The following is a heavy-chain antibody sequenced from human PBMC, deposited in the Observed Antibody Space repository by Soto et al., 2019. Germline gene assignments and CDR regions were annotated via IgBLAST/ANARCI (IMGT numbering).Heavy chain of an antibody. CDR2: ISGVGGST. CDR3: AKSLGDHWDEYYFHY. CDR1: GFIFSDYS. Sequence: VQLLESGGDLVQPGGSLRLSCAVTGFIFSDYSMSWVRQAPGKGLEWVSGISGVGGSTYYADSVKGRFTISRDNSKNTLYLQMNSLRAEDTALYYCAKSLGDHWDEYYFHYWGQGTLVTVSS. V-gene: IGHV3-23*01. J-gene: IGHJ4*02. D-gene: IGHD1-1*01.